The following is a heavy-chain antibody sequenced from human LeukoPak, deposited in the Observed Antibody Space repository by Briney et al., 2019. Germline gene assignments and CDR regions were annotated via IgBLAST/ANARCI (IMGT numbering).Heavy chain of an antibody. V-gene: IGHV3-48*03. CDR2: IGSSGTTI. Sequence: GGSLRLSCAVSGFPFSIYEMNWVRQAPGKGLEWVSNIGSSGTTIYYADSVKGRFSISRDNAKKSLYLQMNRLRVEDTAVYYCALLAVASDFDYWGQGALVTVSS. J-gene: IGHJ4*02. D-gene: IGHD6-19*01. CDR1: GFPFSIYE. CDR3: ALLAVASDFDY.